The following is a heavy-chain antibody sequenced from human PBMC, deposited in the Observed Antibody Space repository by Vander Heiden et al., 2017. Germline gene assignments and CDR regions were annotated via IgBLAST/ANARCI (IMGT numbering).Heavy chain of an antibody. CDR3: AKAAILGGYYYYGMDV. CDR2: IRGSGDST. V-gene: IGHV3-23*01. Sequence: EVQLLESGGGLVQPGGSLRLSCAAPGFTFSSYAMSWVPQAPGKGLEWVSAIRGSGDSTYYADSVKGRFTISRDNSKNTLYLQMNSLRAEDTAVYYCAKAAILGGYYYYGMDVWGQGTTVTVSS. J-gene: IGHJ6*02. CDR1: GFTFSSYA.